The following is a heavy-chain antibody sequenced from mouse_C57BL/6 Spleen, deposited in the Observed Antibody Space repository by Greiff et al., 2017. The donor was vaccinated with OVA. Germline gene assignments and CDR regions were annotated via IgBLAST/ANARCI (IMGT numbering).Heavy chain of an antibody. J-gene: IGHJ2*01. V-gene: IGHV1-82*01. CDR3: ARGGQLRPLFDY. D-gene: IGHD3-2*02. Sequence: QVQLQQSGPELVKPGASVKISCKASGYAFSSSWMNWVKQRPGKGLEWIGRFYPGDGDTNYNGKFKGKATLTADKSSSTAYMQLSSLTSEDSAVYFCARGGQLRPLFDYWGQGTTLTVSS. CDR2: FYPGDGDT. CDR1: GYAFSSSW.